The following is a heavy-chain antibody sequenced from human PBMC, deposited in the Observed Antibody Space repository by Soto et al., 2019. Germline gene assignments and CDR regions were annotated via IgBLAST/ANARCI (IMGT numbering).Heavy chain of an antibody. CDR3: ARGGSGWYGYFDL. CDR1: GGSISSYY. J-gene: IGHJ2*01. CDR2: IYYSGST. D-gene: IGHD6-19*01. Sequence: QVQLQESGPGLVKPSETLSLTCTVSGGSISSYYWSWIRQPPGKGLEWIGYIYYSGSTNYNPSLKGRVTISVDTSKNQFALKLSSVTAADTAVYYCARGGSGWYGYFDLWGRGTLVTVSS. V-gene: IGHV4-59*01.